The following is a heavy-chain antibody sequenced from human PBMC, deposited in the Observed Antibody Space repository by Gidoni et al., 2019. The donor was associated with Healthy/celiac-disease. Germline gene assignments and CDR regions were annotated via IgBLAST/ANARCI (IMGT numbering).Heavy chain of an antibody. Sequence: QLQLQESGPGLVKPSETLSLTCTVSGGSISSSSYYLGLIRQPPGKGLEWIGSIYYSGSTYFTPSLKSRVTISVDSSKNLFSLKLSSVTAADTAVYYCARLVIVVVLSSTDETFDYWGQGTLVTVSS. D-gene: IGHD2-15*01. CDR3: ARLVIVVVLSSTDETFDY. CDR2: IYYSGST. V-gene: IGHV4-39*01. CDR1: GGSISSSSYY. J-gene: IGHJ4*02.